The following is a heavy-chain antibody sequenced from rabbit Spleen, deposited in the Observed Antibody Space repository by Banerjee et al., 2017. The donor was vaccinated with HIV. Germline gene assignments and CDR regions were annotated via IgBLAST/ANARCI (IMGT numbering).Heavy chain of an antibody. CDR3: ARDAAGREDFNL. CDR1: GLDFTNNYW. Sequence: QSLEESGGDLVKPGASLTLTCTASGLDFTNNYWICWVRQAPGKGLEWIACIDVTKSGSTYYTSWAKGRFTISKTSSTTVTLQMTSLTVADTATYFCARDAAGREDFNLWGQGTLVTVS. J-gene: IGHJ4*01. V-gene: IGHV1S40*01. CDR2: IDVTKSGST. D-gene: IGHD4-2*01.